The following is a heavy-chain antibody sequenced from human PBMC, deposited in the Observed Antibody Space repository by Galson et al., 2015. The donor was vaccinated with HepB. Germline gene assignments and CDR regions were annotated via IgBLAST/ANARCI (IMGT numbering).Heavy chain of an antibody. D-gene: IGHD2-15*01. CDR3: ASRSPALDY. J-gene: IGHJ4*02. Sequence: SLRLSCAASGFTFSRYGMHWVRQAPGKGLEWVAVIWYDGSNKYYADSVKGRFTISRDNSKNTLYLQMNSLRVEDTAVYYCASRSPALDYWGQGTLVTVSS. CDR1: GFTFSRYG. V-gene: IGHV3-33*01. CDR2: IWYDGSNK.